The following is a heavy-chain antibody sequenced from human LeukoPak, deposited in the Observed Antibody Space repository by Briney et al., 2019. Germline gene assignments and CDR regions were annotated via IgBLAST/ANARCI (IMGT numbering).Heavy chain of an antibody. V-gene: IGHV3-23*01. CDR2: ISGSGGST. D-gene: IGHD2-2*01. CDR1: GFTFSSYA. CDR3: AKPLGYCSSTSCPDY. J-gene: IGHJ4*02. Sequence: GRSLRLSCAASGFTFSSYAMSWVRQAPGKGLEWVSAISGSGGSTYYADSVKGRFTISRDNSKNTLYLQMNSLRAEDTAVYYCAKPLGYCSSTSCPDYWGQGTLVTVSS.